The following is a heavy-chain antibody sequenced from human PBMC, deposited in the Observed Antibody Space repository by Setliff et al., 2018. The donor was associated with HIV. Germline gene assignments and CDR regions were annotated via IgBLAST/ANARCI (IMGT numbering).Heavy chain of an antibody. CDR3: AREFYHYDSSDYYSDYYYYYMDV. J-gene: IGHJ6*03. CDR2: IYPSGST. CDR1: GVTISSHF. D-gene: IGHD3-22*01. V-gene: IGHV4-4*07. Sequence: PSETLSLTCSVSGVTISSHFWTWIRQPAGKGLEWIGRIYPSGSTSYNPSLKSRVTMSVDTSKNQISLKLSSVTAADTAVFYCAREFYHYDSSDYYSDYYYYYMDVWGKGTTVTVSS.